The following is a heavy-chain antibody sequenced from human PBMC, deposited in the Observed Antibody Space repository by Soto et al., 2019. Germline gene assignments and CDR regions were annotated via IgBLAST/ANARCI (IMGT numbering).Heavy chain of an antibody. D-gene: IGHD6-13*01. CDR1: GGSISSYC. CDR2: IYYSGST. J-gene: IGHJ4*02. CDR3: ARRSWYGLDY. V-gene: IGHV4-59*01. Sequence: SETLSLTCTVSGGSISSYCWSWIRQPPGKGLEWIGYIYYSGSTNYNPSLKSRVTISVDTSKNQFSLKLSSVTAADTAVYYCARRSWYGLDYWGQGTLVTVSS.